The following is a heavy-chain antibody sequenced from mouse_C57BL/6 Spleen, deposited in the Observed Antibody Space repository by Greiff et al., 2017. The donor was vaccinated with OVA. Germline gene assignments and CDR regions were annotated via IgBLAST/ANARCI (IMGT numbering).Heavy chain of an antibody. CDR1: GYTFTSYW. J-gene: IGHJ4*01. CDR3: ARRYGSSYAYAMDY. V-gene: IGHV1-50*01. CDR2: IDPSDSYT. Sequence: VQLQQPGAELVKPGASVKLSCKASGYTFTSYWMQWVKQRPGQGLEWIGEIDPSDSYTNYNQKFKGKATLTVDTSTSTAYMQLSSLTSEDSAVYYCARRYGSSYAYAMDYWGQGTSVTVSS. D-gene: IGHD1-1*01.